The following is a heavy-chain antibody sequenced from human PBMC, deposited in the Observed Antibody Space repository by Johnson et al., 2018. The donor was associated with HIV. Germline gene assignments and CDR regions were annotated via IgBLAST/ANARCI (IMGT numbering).Heavy chain of an antibody. Sequence: VLLVESGGGVVQPGGSLRLSCAASGFTFSSYDMHWVRQATGKGLEWVSAIGTAGDTYYPGSVKGRFTISSENAKNSLYLQMNSLRAGDTAVYYCARGGAAAGGAFDIWGQGTMVTVSS. V-gene: IGHV3-13*01. J-gene: IGHJ3*02. CDR2: IGTAGDT. CDR3: ARGGAAAGGAFDI. D-gene: IGHD6-13*01. CDR1: GFTFSSYD.